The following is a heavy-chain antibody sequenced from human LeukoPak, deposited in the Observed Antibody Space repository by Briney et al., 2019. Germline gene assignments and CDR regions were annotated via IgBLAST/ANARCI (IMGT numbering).Heavy chain of an antibody. Sequence: GGSLRPSCAASGFTFSSYAMSWVRQAPGKGPEWVANIKYDGSEKYYVDSVKGRFTISRDNAKNSLYLQMNSLRAEDTAVYYCARDGSGEWPIGYWGQGTLVTVSS. J-gene: IGHJ4*02. V-gene: IGHV3-7*01. CDR1: GFTFSSYA. CDR2: IKYDGSEK. D-gene: IGHD3-10*01. CDR3: ARDGSGEWPIGY.